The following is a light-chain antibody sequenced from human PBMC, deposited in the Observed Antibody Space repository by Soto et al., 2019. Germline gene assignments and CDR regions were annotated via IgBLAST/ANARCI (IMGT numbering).Light chain of an antibody. Sequence: QAVLTQPPSASGTPRRRVTISCSWGGANIESNFVYWYQQFPGTAPRLLIYRNNQRPSGVPDRFSGSKSGTSASLAISALRSEDEADYYCTVWDDSLRGRLFGGGTKVTVL. J-gene: IGLJ2*01. CDR1: GANIESNF. V-gene: IGLV1-47*01. CDR3: TVWDDSLRGRL. CDR2: RNN.